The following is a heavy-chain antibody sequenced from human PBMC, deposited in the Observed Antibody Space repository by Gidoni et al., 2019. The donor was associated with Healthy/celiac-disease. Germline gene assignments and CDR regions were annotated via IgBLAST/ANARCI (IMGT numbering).Heavy chain of an antibody. V-gene: IGHV3-7*01. J-gene: IGHJ4*02. CDR3: ASGGLNIAVATNFDY. Sequence: EVQLVESGGGLVQPGGSLRLSCAASGFPFSSYWMSWVRQAPGKGLEWLANIKQDGSEKYYVDSVKGRFTISRDNAKNSLYLQMNSLRAEDTAVYYCASGGLNIAVATNFDYWGQGTLVTVSS. CDR1: GFPFSSYW. D-gene: IGHD6-19*01. CDR2: IKQDGSEK.